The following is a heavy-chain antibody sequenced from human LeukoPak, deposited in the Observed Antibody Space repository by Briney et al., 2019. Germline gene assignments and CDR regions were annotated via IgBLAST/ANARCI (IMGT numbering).Heavy chain of an antibody. D-gene: IGHD6-13*01. CDR2: ISGSGGST. CDR3: ARGLGYSSTDY. Sequence: GGSLRLSCAASGFTFSSYAMSWVRQAPGKGLEWVSAISGSGGSTYSADSVKGRFTISRDNSKNTLYLQMNSLRAEDTAVYYCARGLGYSSTDYWGQGTLVTVSS. J-gene: IGHJ4*02. V-gene: IGHV3-23*01. CDR1: GFTFSSYA.